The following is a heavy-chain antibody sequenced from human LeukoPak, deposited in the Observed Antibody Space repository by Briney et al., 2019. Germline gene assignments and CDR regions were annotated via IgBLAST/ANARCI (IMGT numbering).Heavy chain of an antibody. CDR1: GYTFINYG. CDR3: ARGEVDIVVVPAAIRGGYYFDY. J-gene: IGHJ4*02. V-gene: IGHV1-2*04. Sequence: ASVKVSCKASGYTFINYGIGWVRQAPGQGLEWMGWINPNSGGTNYAQKFQGWVTMTRDTSISTAYMELSRLRSDDTAVYYCARGEVDIVVVPAAIRGGYYFDYWGQGTLVTVSS. CDR2: INPNSGGT. D-gene: IGHD2-2*03.